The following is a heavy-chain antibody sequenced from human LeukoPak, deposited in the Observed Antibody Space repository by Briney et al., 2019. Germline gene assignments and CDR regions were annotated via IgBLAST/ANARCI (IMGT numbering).Heavy chain of an antibody. Sequence: GGSLRLSCAASGFTFSSYSMSWVRQAPGKGLEWVSAISGSGGSTYYADSVKGRFTISRDNSKNTLYLQMNSLRAEDTAVYYCARFHCRMLIRYKYCDGKDGRVQGSTVTVSS. CDR2: ISGSGGST. J-gene: IGHJ6*01. CDR1: GFTFSSYS. V-gene: IGHV3-23*01. CDR3: ARFHCRMLIRYKYCDGKDG. D-gene: IGHD5-24*01.